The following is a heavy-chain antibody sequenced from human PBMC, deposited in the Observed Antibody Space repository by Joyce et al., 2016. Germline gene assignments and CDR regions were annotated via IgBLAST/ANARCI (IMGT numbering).Heavy chain of an antibody. CDR2: ISNDGGKK. Sequence: QVQLVESGGGVVQPGRSLSLSCAASGFPFSSYGMTWVRQAPGKGVDLVAVISNDGGKKYYADSVKGGFTISRDNSKNTLYLQMNSLRAEDTAVYYCAKDDGSSTSCYFDYWGQGTLVTVSS. CDR1: GFPFSSYG. CDR3: AKDDGSSTSCYFDY. J-gene: IGHJ4*02. D-gene: IGHD2-2*01. V-gene: IGHV3-30*18.